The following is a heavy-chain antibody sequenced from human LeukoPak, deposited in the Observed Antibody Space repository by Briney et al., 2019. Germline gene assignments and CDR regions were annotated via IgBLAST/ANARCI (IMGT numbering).Heavy chain of an antibody. D-gene: IGHD3-16*01. CDR3: AKDGSWGDYYFYFYIDV. V-gene: IGHV3-23*01. Sequence: GGSLRLSCEASGFTFSNSAMSWVRQAPGKGLEWVSGISASGHYTYNADSAKGRFAISRDNSKNTLYLQMNSLRAEDTALYFCAKDGSWGDYYFYFYIDVWGKGTTVTVSS. J-gene: IGHJ6*03. CDR2: ISASGHYT. CDR1: GFTFSNSA.